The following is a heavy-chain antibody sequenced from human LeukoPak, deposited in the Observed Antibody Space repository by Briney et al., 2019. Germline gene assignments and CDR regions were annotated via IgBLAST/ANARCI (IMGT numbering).Heavy chain of an antibody. V-gene: IGHV3-23*01. Sequence: TGGSLRLSCAASGFTFSSYAMTWVRQAPGKGPEWVSTITGSGGGTYYADSVKGRFTISRDNSKNSLYLQMNSLRAEDTALYYCARQLDYWGQGTLVTVSS. J-gene: IGHJ4*02. CDR2: ITGSGGGT. CDR1: GFTFSSYA. D-gene: IGHD1-1*01. CDR3: ARQLDY.